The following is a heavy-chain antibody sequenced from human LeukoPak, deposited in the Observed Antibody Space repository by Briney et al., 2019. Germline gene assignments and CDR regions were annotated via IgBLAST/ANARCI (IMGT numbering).Heavy chain of an antibody. Sequence: GGSLRLSCAASGFTFSSYAMSWVRQAPGKGLEWVSDINGSGGSTYYADSVKGRFTISRDNAKNSLYLQMNSLGAEDTAVYYCARVRLQPRTLLDDAFDIWGQGTMVTVSS. J-gene: IGHJ3*02. CDR3: ARVRLQPRTLLDDAFDI. V-gene: IGHV3-23*01. D-gene: IGHD1-14*01. CDR2: INGSGGST. CDR1: GFTFSSYA.